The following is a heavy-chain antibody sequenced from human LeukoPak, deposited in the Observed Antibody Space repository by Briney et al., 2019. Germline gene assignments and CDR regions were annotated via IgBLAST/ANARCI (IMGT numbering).Heavy chain of an antibody. CDR1: GFTFSDHA. CDR3: AYPDSSGFYYGRLRY. Sequence: GGSLRLSCAASGFTFSDHAMTWVRQTLAKGLESVSSTSAGGDITHYTESVKGRFTISRDNSKSTLYLQMNSLRAEDTAIYFCAYPDSSGFYYGRLRYWGQGTPVTVSS. V-gene: IGHV3-23*01. J-gene: IGHJ4*02. D-gene: IGHD3-22*01. CDR2: TSAGGDIT.